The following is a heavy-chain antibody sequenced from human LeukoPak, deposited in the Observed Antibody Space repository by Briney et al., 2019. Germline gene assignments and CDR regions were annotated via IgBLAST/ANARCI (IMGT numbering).Heavy chain of an antibody. CDR1: GFTFSTYW. CDR2: IKGDESAR. D-gene: IGHD1-26*01. J-gene: IGHJ4*02. CDR3: ARDVVGSLDY. V-gene: IGHV3-7*01. Sequence: PGGSLRLSCAASGFTFSTYWMAWVRQAPGKGLEWVANIKGDESARHQADSVKGRFTISRVNTQNSVYLQMSSLRGVDTAVYYCARDVVGSLDYWGQGTLVTVSS.